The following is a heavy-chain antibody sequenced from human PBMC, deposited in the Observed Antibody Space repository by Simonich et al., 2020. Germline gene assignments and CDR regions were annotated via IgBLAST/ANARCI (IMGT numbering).Heavy chain of an antibody. CDR2: ISSSSSNI. Sequence: EVQLVESGGGLVQPGGSLRLSCAASEFTFRSYSMNWVRQAPGKGLEWVSYISSSSSNIYYADPWKGRFTNSRDDAKNSLYQQLNSLRAEDTAVYYCARDSSYYAFDIWGQGTMVTVSS. CDR1: EFTFRSYS. D-gene: IGHD5-12*01. CDR3: ARDSSYYAFDI. V-gene: IGHV3-48*01. J-gene: IGHJ3*02.